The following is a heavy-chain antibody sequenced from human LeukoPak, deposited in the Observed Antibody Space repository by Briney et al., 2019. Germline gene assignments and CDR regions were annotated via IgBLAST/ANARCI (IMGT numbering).Heavy chain of an antibody. V-gene: IGHV1-69*13. J-gene: IGHJ6*03. CDR2: IIPIFGTA. CDR1: GGTFSSYA. Sequence: ASVKVSCKASGGTFSSYAISWVRQAPGQGLEWMGGIIPIFGTANYAQKFQGRVTITADESTSTAYMELSSLRSEDTAVYYCAREHPSSSSWFRNSYYYYYMDVWGKGTTVTISS. CDR3: AREHPSSSSWFRNSYYYYYMDV. D-gene: IGHD6-13*01.